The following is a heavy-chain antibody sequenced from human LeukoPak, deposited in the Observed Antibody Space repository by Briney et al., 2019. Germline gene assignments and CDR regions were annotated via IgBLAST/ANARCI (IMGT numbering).Heavy chain of an antibody. Sequence: PGGSLRLSCAASGCTFSSYEMNWVRQAPGTGLEWVSYISSSGSTIYYADSVKGRFTISRDNAKNSLYLQMNSLRAEDTAVYCGARDLPTPPIRGFDPWGQGTLVTVSS. CDR3: ARDLPTPPIRGFDP. CDR1: GCTFSSYE. CDR2: ISSSGSTI. V-gene: IGHV3-48*03. D-gene: IGHD3-3*02. J-gene: IGHJ5*02.